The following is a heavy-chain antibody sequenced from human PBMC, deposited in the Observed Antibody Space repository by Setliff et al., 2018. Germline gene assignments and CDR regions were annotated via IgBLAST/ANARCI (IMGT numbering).Heavy chain of an antibody. CDR2: IKGKTDSLAT. Sequence: GGSLSCAASGFTFSNAWMNWVRQAPGKGLEWVGRIKGKTDSLATDYAAPVKGRFTISRDDSTNKLYLQMNSLKTEDTAVYYCTTDPSPTFGGVIGAAFDIWGQGTMVTVSS. CDR1: GFTFSNAW. V-gene: IGHV3-15*07. CDR3: TTDPSPTFGGVIGAAFDI. J-gene: IGHJ3*02. D-gene: IGHD3-16*01.